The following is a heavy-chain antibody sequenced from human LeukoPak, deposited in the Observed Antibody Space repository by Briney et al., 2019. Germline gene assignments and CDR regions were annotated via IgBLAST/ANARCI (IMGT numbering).Heavy chain of an antibody. D-gene: IGHD5-12*01. CDR1: GFTFSSYA. CDR2: ISGSGGST. V-gene: IGHV3-23*01. CDR3: ARAGYSGYDEL. J-gene: IGHJ4*02. Sequence: PGGSLRLSCAASGFTFSSYAMSWVRQAPGKGLEWVSAISGSGGSTYYADSVKGRFTISRDNAKNSLYLQMNSLRAEDTAVYYCARAGYSGYDELWGQGTLVTVSS.